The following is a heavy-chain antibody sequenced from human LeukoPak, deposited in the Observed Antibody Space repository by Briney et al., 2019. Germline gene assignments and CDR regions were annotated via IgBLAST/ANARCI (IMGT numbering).Heavy chain of an antibody. J-gene: IGHJ4*02. D-gene: IGHD6-13*01. V-gene: IGHV1-69*13. Sequence: ASLKVSCKPSGYTFTGYFIQWVRQAPGQGLEWMGGIIPIFDTAVYAQKFQGRVTVTADESTSTAYMDLSSLTSEDTAVYYCARDNIRGGKGIAAAGGYYWGQGTLVTVSS. CDR1: GYTFTGYF. CDR2: IIPIFDTA. CDR3: ARDNIRGGKGIAAAGGYY.